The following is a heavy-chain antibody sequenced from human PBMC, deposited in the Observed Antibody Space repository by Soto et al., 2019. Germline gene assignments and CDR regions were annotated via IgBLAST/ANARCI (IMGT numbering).Heavy chain of an antibody. J-gene: IGHJ4*02. V-gene: IGHV3-21*06. CDR3: ARESEDLTSNFDY. Sequence: SCKASENTFSTYLVHWVRQVHGQGLEWMGWHNGYYGDSMKGRFTISRDNAKNSLYLEMNSLRAEDTAVYYCARESEDLTSNFDYWGQGTLVTVSS. CDR2: HNG. CDR1: ENTFSTYL.